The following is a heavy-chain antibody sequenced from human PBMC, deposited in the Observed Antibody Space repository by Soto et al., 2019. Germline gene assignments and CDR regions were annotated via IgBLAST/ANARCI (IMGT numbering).Heavy chain of an antibody. J-gene: IGHJ4*02. D-gene: IGHD2-2*01. CDR3: ARGPRYCSSPSCTSWDY. CDR2: MNPKSGDT. V-gene: IGHV1-8*01. CDR1: GYTFTSSD. Sequence: QVQLVQSGAEVKKPGASVKVSCKASGYTFTSSDINWLRQATGQGLEWLGWMNPKSGDTGYPSNLQGRVSMTRNTSITTAYLELSSLRSEDTAVYYCARGPRYCSSPSCTSWDYWGQGTLVTVSS.